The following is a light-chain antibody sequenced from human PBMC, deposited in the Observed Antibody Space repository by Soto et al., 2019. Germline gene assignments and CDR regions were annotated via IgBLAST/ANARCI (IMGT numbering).Light chain of an antibody. CDR1: SSDVGGCDY. CDR3: SSYSTTSTLV. J-gene: IGLJ1*01. CDR2: EVN. Sequence: QSALTQPASVSGSPGQSVTISCTGASSDVGGCDYVSWYQQHPGKAPKLILYEVNNRPSGVSNHFSGSKSGNTASLIISGLQADDEADYYCSSYSTTSTLVFGSGTKVTVL. V-gene: IGLV2-14*01.